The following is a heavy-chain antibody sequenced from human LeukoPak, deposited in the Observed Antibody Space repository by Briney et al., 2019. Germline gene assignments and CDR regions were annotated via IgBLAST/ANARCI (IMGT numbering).Heavy chain of an antibody. J-gene: IGHJ4*02. Sequence: SETLSLTCAVYSGSFSGYYWSWIRQPPGKGLEWIGEINHSGSTNYNPSLKSRVAISVDTSKNQFSLKLSSVTAADTAVYYCAREDWNHDDYWGQGTLVTVSS. D-gene: IGHD1-1*01. CDR1: SGSFSGYY. V-gene: IGHV4-34*01. CDR3: AREDWNHDDY. CDR2: INHSGST.